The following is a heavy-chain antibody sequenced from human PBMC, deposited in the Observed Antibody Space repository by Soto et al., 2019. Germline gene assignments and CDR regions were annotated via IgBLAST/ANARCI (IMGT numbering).Heavy chain of an antibody. CDR3: ARDLMDFSGSWFDP. D-gene: IGHD3-10*01. CDR1: GDSVSSGSYY. Sequence: KTSETLSLTCTVSGDSVSSGSYYWSWIRQPPGKGLEWIGYIYYSGSTNYNPSLKSRVTISVDTSKNQFSLKLSSVTAADTAVYYCARDLMDFSGSWFDPWGQGTLVTVSS. J-gene: IGHJ5*02. CDR2: IYYSGST. V-gene: IGHV4-61*01.